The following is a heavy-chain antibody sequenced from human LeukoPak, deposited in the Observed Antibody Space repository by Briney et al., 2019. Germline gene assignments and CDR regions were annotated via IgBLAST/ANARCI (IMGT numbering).Heavy chain of an antibody. CDR2: IRYDGSNK. Sequence: GGSLRLSCAASGFTFSSYGMHWVRQAPGKGLEWVAFIRYDGSNKYYADSVEGRFTISRDNSKNTLYLQMNSLRAEDTAVYYCAKLGGSDFDYWGQGTLVTVSS. D-gene: IGHD1-26*01. V-gene: IGHV3-30*02. CDR1: GFTFSSYG. CDR3: AKLGGSDFDY. J-gene: IGHJ4*02.